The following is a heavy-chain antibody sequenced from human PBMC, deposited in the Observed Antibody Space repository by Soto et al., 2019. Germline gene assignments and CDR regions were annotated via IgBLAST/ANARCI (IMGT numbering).Heavy chain of an antibody. J-gene: IGHJ5*01. Sequence: EVQLLDSGGGLVQPGGSLRLSCAASGFTVSSYALSWVRQLPGKGLEWVSSISVTGGSTYYGDSVKGRFPISRENAKNTLYLQMNSLRAEDTAVYYCANDSLTTGINFFDSWGQGTLVTVSS. V-gene: IGHV3-23*01. CDR3: ANDSLTTGINFFDS. CDR1: GFTVSSYA. CDR2: ISVTGGST. D-gene: IGHD4-17*01.